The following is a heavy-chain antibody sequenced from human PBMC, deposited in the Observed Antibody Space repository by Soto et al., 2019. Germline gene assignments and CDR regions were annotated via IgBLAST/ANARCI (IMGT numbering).Heavy chain of an antibody. J-gene: IGHJ6*03. CDR3: AREKRDDYGDRAYYYYYMDV. CDR1: DASISSGGSY. D-gene: IGHD4-17*01. Sequence: PSETLSLTCTVPDASISSGGSYWSWIRQHTGKSLEGIGNIYYSGSTYYNPSLKSRVTISVDTSKNQFSLKLSSVTAAGTAVYYCAREKRDDYGDRAYYYYYMDVWGKGTTVTVSS. CDR2: IYYSGST. V-gene: IGHV4-31*03.